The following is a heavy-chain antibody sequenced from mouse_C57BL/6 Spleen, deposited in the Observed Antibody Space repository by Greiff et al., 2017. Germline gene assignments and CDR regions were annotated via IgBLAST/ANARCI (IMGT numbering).Heavy chain of an antibody. CDR3: ARDSDYSGYFDV. CDR2: IYPGDGDT. CDR1: GYAFSSSW. V-gene: IGHV1-82*01. D-gene: IGHD2-4*01. J-gene: IGHJ1*03. Sequence: VQLQQSGPELVKPGASVKISCKASGYAFSSSWMNWVKQRPGKGLEWIGRIYPGDGDTNYNGKFKGKATLTADKSYSTAYMQLSSRTSEDSAFYCCARDSDYSGYFDVWGTGTTVTVSS.